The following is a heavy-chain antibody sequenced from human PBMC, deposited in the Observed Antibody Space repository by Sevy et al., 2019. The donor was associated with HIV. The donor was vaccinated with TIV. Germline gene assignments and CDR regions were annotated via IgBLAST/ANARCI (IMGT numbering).Heavy chain of an antibody. CDR3: ARGGRDDTARFDY. CDR1: GFTFSSYA. V-gene: IGHV3-30-3*01. Sequence: GGSLRLSCAASGFTFSSYAMHWVRQAPGKGLEWVAVISYDESNKYYADSVKGRFTISRDNSKNTMYLQMNSLGAEDTSVYSCARGGRDDTARFDYWGQGTLVTVSS. J-gene: IGHJ4*02. D-gene: IGHD5-18*01. CDR2: ISYDESNK.